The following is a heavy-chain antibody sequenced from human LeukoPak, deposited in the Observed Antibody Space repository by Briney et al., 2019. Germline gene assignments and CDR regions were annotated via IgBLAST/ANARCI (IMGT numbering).Heavy chain of an antibody. V-gene: IGHV4-39*01. D-gene: IGHD1-26*01. J-gene: IGHJ5*01. CDR1: GGSISSASYY. CDR3: VRQHSSGAHS. Sequence: SETLSLTCTVSGGSISSASYYWAWMRQPPGKGLEWRGSIFYTGRTWYTPSLRGRVTISVDTSKNQFSLRLTSVPPADTALYYRVRQHSSGAHSWGPGTLVTVSS. CDR2: IFYTGRT.